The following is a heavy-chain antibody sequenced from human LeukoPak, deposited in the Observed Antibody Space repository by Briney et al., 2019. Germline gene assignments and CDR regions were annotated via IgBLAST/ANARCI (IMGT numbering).Heavy chain of an antibody. Sequence: GGSLRLSCVASGFSVSYNYITWVRQAPGKGLEWVSIIYSGGSTYYADSVKGRFTISRDNSKNTVYLRMNSLRAEDTAVYYCARDRYGGNSGSYQYWGQGTLVTVSS. CDR2: IYSGGST. CDR1: GFSVSYNY. J-gene: IGHJ4*02. V-gene: IGHV3-66*01. D-gene: IGHD4-23*01. CDR3: ARDRYGGNSGSYQY.